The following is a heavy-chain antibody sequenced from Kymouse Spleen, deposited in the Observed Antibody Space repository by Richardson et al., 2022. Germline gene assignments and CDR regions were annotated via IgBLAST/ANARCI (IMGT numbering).Heavy chain of an antibody. CDR1: GGSFSGYY. V-gene: IGHV4-34*01. CDR3: AREGYSGSYGYYYGMDV. Sequence: QVQLQQWGAGLLKPSETLSLTCAVYGGSFSGYYWSWIRQPPGKGLEWIGEINHSGSTNYNPSLKSRVTISVDTSKNQFSLKLSSVTAADTAVYYCAREGYSGSYGYYYGMDVWGQGTTVTVSS. J-gene: IGHJ6*02. CDR2: INHSGST. D-gene: IGHD1-26*01.